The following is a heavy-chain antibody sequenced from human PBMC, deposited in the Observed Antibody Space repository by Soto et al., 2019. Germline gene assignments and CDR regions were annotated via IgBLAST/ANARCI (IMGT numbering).Heavy chain of an antibody. V-gene: IGHV1-18*01. Sequence: ASVKVSCKVSGYTLTELSMHWVRQAPGQGLEWMGWISAYNGNTNYAQKLQGRVTMTTDTSTSTAYMELRSLRSDDTAVYYCARDGGYLSDYWGQGTLVTVSS. J-gene: IGHJ4*02. CDR2: ISAYNGNT. CDR1: GYTLTELS. D-gene: IGHD2-15*01. CDR3: ARDGGYLSDY.